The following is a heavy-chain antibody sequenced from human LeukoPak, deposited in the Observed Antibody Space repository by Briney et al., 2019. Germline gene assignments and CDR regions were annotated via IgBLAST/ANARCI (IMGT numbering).Heavy chain of an antibody. CDR1: GYTFTSYA. CDR2: INAGNGNT. CDR3: ARVRWFGELNWFDP. J-gene: IGHJ5*02. V-gene: IGHV1-3*01. D-gene: IGHD3-10*01. Sequence: ASVKVSCKASGYTFTSYAMHWVRQAPGQRLEWMGWINAGNGNTKYSQKFQGRVTITRDTSASTAYMELSSLRSEDTAAYYCARVRWFGELNWFDPWGQGTLVTVSS.